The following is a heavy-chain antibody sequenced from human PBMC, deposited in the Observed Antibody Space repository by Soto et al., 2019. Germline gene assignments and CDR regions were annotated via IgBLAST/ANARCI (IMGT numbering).Heavy chain of an antibody. J-gene: IGHJ4*02. D-gene: IGHD6-13*01. CDR2: ISTDGRDK. Sequence: QVQLVESGGGVVQPGRSLRLSCAASGFTFSSYAMHWVRQAPGKGLEWVAVISTDGRDKYHADSVKGRFTISRDNSKNTLFLQMNSLRPEDTAVYYCAKDHDLAAAGYYFDYWGQGTLVTVCS. CDR1: GFTFSSYA. V-gene: IGHV3-30*01. CDR3: AKDHDLAAAGYYFDY.